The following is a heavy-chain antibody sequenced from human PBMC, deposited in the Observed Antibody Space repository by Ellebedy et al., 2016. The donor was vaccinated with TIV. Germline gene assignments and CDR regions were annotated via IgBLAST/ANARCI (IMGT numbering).Heavy chain of an antibody. D-gene: IGHD6-13*01. V-gene: IGHV3-7*03. CDR3: ARDSMPAGTRWFGP. Sequence: GESLKISCAASGFSFGSYWMSWVRPAPGKGLEWVANIKQEGSEKYYVDSVKGRFTISRDNAKNSLYLQINSLRAEDTAVYYCARDSMPAGTRWFGPWGQGTPVTVSS. J-gene: IGHJ5*02. CDR1: GFSFGSYW. CDR2: IKQEGSEK.